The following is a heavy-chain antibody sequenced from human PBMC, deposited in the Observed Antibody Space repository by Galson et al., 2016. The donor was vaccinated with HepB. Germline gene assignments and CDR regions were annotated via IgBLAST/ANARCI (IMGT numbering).Heavy chain of an antibody. D-gene: IGHD3-10*01. CDR3: AGDPPGVPDFALDV. V-gene: IGHV3-66*01. J-gene: IGHJ6*02. Sequence: SLRLSCAASGFTVSSNCMSWVRQAPGKGLEWVSLICDGGSAYYNDSVKARFTISRDNSKNTLYLQMNNLRPEDTAVYFCAGDPPGVPDFALDVWGQGTTVTVSS. CDR2: ICDGGSA. CDR1: GFTVSSNC.